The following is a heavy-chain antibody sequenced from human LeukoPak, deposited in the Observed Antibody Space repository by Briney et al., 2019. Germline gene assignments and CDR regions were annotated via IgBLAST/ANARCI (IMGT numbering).Heavy chain of an antibody. CDR2: INHSGST. V-gene: IGHV4-34*01. Sequence: PSETLSLTCAVYGGSLSGYYWSWIRQPPGKGLEWIGEINHSGSTNYNPSLKSRVTISVDTSKNQFSLKLTSVTAADTALYYCARSRSGAGLFDYWGQGTLVTVSS. CDR1: GGSLSGYY. D-gene: IGHD6-13*01. CDR3: ARSRSGAGLFDY. J-gene: IGHJ4*02.